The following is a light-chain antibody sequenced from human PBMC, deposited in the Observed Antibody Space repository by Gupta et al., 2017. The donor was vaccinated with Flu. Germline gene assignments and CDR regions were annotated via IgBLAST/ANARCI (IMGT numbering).Light chain of an antibody. CDR2: ASS. J-gene: IGKJ4*02. CDR1: QDIGDR. V-gene: IGKV1-17*01. Sequence: DIQMPPSPSYLSASGGDRVTLTCRAGQDIGDRLGWYQQKPGHAPKRLMSASSSRASGVPERFSGRGFGTEFTLTIDSLKAEDAATYFCLQYDTYPPTFGRGTKVEIE. CDR3: LQYDTYPPT.